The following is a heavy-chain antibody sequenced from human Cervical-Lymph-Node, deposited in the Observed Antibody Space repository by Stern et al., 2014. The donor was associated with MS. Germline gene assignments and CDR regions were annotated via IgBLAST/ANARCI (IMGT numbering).Heavy chain of an antibody. CDR1: GFTFEDYA. CDR3: AKVADWYGSGNYYLDV. CDR2: LTWNSRSI. Sequence: EVQLVESGGGLVQPGRSLRLSCAASGFTFEDYAMHWVRQAPGKGPEWVAGLTWNSRSIGYADSVKGRFTISRDKSKNTLYLQMNSLREEDTAVYYCAKVADWYGSGNYYLDVWGQGTTVTVSS. V-gene: IGHV3-9*01. J-gene: IGHJ6*02. D-gene: IGHD3-10*01.